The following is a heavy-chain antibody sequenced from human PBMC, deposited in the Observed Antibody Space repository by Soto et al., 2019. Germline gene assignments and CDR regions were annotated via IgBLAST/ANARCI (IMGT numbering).Heavy chain of an antibody. J-gene: IGHJ4*02. V-gene: IGHV5-10-1*01. Sequence: RGESLKISCKGSGYSFTSYWISWVRQMPGKGLEWMGRIDPSDSYTNYSPSFQGHVTISADKSISTAYLQWSSLKASDTAMYYCARIAYYDFWSGYSTIDYWGQGTLVTVSS. D-gene: IGHD3-3*01. CDR1: GYSFTSYW. CDR2: IDPSDSYT. CDR3: ARIAYYDFWSGYSTIDY.